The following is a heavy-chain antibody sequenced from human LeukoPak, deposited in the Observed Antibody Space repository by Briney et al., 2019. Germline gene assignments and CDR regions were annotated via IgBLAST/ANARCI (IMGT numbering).Heavy chain of an antibody. Sequence: GGSLRLSCAASGFTFSSYGMHWVRQAPGKELEWVAVISYDGSNKYYADSVKGRFTISRDNSKNTLYLQMNSLRAEDTAVYYCAKAFDHSSSWYYFDYWGQGTLVTVSS. J-gene: IGHJ4*02. CDR3: AKAFDHSSSWYYFDY. CDR1: GFTFSSYG. D-gene: IGHD6-13*01. V-gene: IGHV3-30*18. CDR2: ISYDGSNK.